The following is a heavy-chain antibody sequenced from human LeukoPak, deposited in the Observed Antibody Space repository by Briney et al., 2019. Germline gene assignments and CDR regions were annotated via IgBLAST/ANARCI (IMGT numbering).Heavy chain of an antibody. D-gene: IGHD4-4*01. CDR1: GYTFTSYG. Sequence: ASVTLSCTASGYTFTSYGISWVRQPPGQGLEWMGWISAYNGNTNYAQKLQGRVTMTTDTSTSTAYMELRSLRSDDTAVYYCARDVGPLQYHYYYGMDVWGQGTTVTVSS. V-gene: IGHV1-18*01. J-gene: IGHJ6*02. CDR2: ISAYNGNT. CDR3: ARDVGPLQYHYYYGMDV.